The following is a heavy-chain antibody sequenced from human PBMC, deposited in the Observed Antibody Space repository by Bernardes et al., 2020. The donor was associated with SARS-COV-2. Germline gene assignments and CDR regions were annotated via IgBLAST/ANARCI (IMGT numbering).Heavy chain of an antibody. V-gene: IGHV3-15*01. J-gene: IGHJ3*02. CDR1: GFTFSNAW. CDR3: TTEPHTVTEWFEDAFDI. Sequence: GGSLRLSCAASGFTFSNAWMSWVRQAPGKGLEWVGRIKSKTDGGTTDYAAPVKGRFTISRDDSKNTLYLQMNSLKTEDTAVYYCTTEPHTVTEWFEDAFDIWGQGTMVTVSS. CDR2: IKSKTDGGTT. D-gene: IGHD4-17*01.